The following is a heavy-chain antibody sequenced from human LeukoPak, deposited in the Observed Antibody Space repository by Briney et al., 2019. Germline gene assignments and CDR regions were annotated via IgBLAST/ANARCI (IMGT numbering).Heavy chain of an antibody. CDR1: GGSISTNSYY. J-gene: IGHJ4*02. CDR3: ARNPSSGYDFDY. D-gene: IGHD5-12*01. CDR2: IYYSGAT. Sequence: SETLSLTCTVSGGSISTNSYYWGWFRQPPGRGLEWIGSIYYSGATYFNVSLKSRVTMSVDTSKNQFSLNLSSVTAGDTAVYYCARNPSSGYDFDYWGQGTLVTVSS. V-gene: IGHV4-39*01.